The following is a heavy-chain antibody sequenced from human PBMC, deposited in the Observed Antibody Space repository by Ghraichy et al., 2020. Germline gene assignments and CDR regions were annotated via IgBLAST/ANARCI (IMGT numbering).Heavy chain of an antibody. CDR1: GFTFSNYY. D-gene: IGHD3-3*01. V-gene: IGHV3-11*01. CDR3: ARGSDFYDFWSGFYSFYYYGMDV. CDR2: ISSNGSTI. Sequence: GGSLRLSCAASGFTFSNYYMSWVRQAPGKGLEWVSYISSNGSTIYYADSVKGRFTISRDNAKNSLYLQMNSLRAEDTAVYYCARGSDFYDFWSGFYSFYYYGMDVWGQGTTVTVSS. J-gene: IGHJ6*02.